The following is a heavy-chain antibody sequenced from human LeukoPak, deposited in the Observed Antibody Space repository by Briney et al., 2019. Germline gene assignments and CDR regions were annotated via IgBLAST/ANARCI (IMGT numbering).Heavy chain of an antibody. CDR2: IYYSGST. J-gene: IGHJ4*02. D-gene: IGHD3-22*01. CDR3: ARILDSSGYYRFDY. CDR1: GGSISSHY. V-gene: IGHV4-59*11. Sequence: PSETLSLTCTVSGGSISSHYWSWIRQPPGKGLEWIGYIYYSGSTNYNPSLKSRVTISVDTSKNQFSLKLSSVTAADTAVYYCARILDSSGYYRFDYWGQGTLVTVSS.